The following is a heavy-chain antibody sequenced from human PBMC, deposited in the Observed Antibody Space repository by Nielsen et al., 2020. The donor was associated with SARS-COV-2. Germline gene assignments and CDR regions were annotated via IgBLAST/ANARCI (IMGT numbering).Heavy chain of an antibody. D-gene: IGHD5-24*01. V-gene: IGHV4-39*01. Sequence: SETLSLTCTVSGGSISSSSYYWGWIRQPPGKGLERIGSIYYSGSTYYNPSLKSRVTISVDTSKNQFSLTLSSVTAADTAVYYCARHGDRRRDGYNREFDYWGQGTLVTVSS. J-gene: IGHJ4*02. CDR3: ARHGDRRRDGYNREFDY. CDR1: GGSISSSSYY. CDR2: IYYSGST.